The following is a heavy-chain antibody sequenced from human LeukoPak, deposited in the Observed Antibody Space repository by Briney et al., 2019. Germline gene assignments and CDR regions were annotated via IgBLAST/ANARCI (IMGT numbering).Heavy chain of an antibody. J-gene: IGHJ5*02. CDR3: AREPIAGNWFDP. D-gene: IGHD6-13*01. V-gene: IGHV1-2*02. Sequence: ASVKVSCKASGYTFTGYDMHWVRQAPGQGLEWMGWINPNSGGTNYAQKFQGRVTMTRDTSISTAYMELSRLRSDDTAVYYCAREPIAGNWFDPWGQGTLVTVSS. CDR1: GYTFTGYD. CDR2: INPNSGGT.